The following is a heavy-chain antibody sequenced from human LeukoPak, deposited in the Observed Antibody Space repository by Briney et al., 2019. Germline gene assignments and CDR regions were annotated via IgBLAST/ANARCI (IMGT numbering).Heavy chain of an antibody. Sequence: PGGSLRLSCAASGFTFSSYAMSWVRQAPGKGLEWVSAISGSGGSTYYADSVKGRFTISRDNSTNTLYLQMNSLRAEDTAVYYCAKDFTPVGSYYTFDYWGQGALVTVSS. CDR2: ISGSGGST. D-gene: IGHD3-10*01. J-gene: IGHJ4*02. V-gene: IGHV3-23*01. CDR1: GFTFSSYA. CDR3: AKDFTPVGSYYTFDY.